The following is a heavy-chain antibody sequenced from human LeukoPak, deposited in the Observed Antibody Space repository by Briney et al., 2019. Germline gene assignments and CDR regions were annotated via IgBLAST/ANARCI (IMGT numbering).Heavy chain of an antibody. CDR2: ISAYNGNT. Sequence: ASVKVSCKASGGTFSSYAIRWVRQAPGQGLEWMGWISAYNGNTNYAQKLQGRVTMTTDTSTSTAYMELRSLRSDDTAVYYCARAWDYYDSSGYYPLRPYYFDYWGQGTLVTVSS. CDR1: GGTFSSYA. J-gene: IGHJ4*02. CDR3: ARAWDYYDSSGYYPLRPYYFDY. V-gene: IGHV1-18*01. D-gene: IGHD3-22*01.